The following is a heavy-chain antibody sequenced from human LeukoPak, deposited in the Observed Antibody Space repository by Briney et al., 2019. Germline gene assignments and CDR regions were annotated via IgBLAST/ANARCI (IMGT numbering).Heavy chain of an antibody. D-gene: IGHD6-19*01. Sequence: GESLKISCKGSGYSFTSYWIGWVRQMPGKGLEWMGIIYPGDSDTRYSPSFQGQVTISADKSISTAYLQWSSLKASDTAMYYCARLPVVIQQWLVKAFDIWGQGTMVTVSS. CDR1: GYSFTSYW. CDR3: ARLPVVIQQWLVKAFDI. CDR2: IYPGDSDT. V-gene: IGHV5-51*01. J-gene: IGHJ3*02.